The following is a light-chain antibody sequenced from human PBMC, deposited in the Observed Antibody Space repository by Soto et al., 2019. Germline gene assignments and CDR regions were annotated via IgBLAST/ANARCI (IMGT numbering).Light chain of an antibody. Sequence: DIQMTQFPSTLSASVGDRVTITCRASQSISSWLAWYQQKPGKAPKLLIYKASSLESGVPSRFSGSGSGTGFTLTISSLQPDDFATYYCQQFYNYPWTFGQGTRVEIK. V-gene: IGKV1-5*03. CDR2: KAS. J-gene: IGKJ1*01. CDR3: QQFYNYPWT. CDR1: QSISSW.